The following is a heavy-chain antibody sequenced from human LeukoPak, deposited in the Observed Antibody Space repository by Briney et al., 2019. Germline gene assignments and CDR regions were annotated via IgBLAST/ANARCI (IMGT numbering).Heavy chain of an antibody. CDR2: ISGSGGST. D-gene: IGHD2-21*01. CDR1: GFTFSSYA. CDR3: ARAMGEDYYYGMDV. V-gene: IGHV3-23*01. J-gene: IGHJ6*04. Sequence: PGGSLRLSCAASGFTFSSYAMSWVRQAPGKGLEWVSAISGSGGSTYYADSVKGRFTISRDNSKNTLYLQMNSLRAEDTAVYYCARAMGEDYYYGMDVWGKGTTVTVSS.